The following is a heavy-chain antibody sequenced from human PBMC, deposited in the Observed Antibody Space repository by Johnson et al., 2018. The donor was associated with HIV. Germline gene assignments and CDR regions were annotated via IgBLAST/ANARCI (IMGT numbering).Heavy chain of an antibody. J-gene: IGHJ3*01. V-gene: IGHV3-74*02. D-gene: IGHD2-2*01. CDR3: ARAQILPDDVFNL. CDR2: INKDGTDT. Sequence: VQLVESGGGVAQPGGSLRLSCAATDFTLRNYWMHWVRQVPGMGPVWVSRINKDGTDTAYGDTVMGLFTVSRDDAKNTLYLQMNSLRVEDTAIYYCARAQILPDDVFNLWGQGIQVTVSS. CDR1: DFTLRNYW.